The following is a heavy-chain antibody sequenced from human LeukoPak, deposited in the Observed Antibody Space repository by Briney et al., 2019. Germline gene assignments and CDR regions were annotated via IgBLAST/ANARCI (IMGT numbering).Heavy chain of an antibody. CDR3: AKHGSGWSFDY. J-gene: IGHJ4*02. CDR2: IQNTGGT. D-gene: IGHD6-19*01. V-gene: IGHV4-59*01. CDR1: SASISSYY. Sequence: SETLSLTCTVSSASISSYYWGWIRQPPGKGLEWIGYIQNTGGTNYNPSLKSRVSISKDTSKNQLSLKVSSVTAADTAVYYCAKHGSGWSFDYWGKGTLVTVSS.